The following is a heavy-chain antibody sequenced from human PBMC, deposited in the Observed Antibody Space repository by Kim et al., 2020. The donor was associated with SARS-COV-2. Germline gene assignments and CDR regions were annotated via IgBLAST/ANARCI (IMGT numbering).Heavy chain of an antibody. J-gene: IGHJ4*02. V-gene: IGHV4-39*01. CDR3: ARRKTAAEDY. CDR2: IYYSGST. CDR1: GGSISGSSYY. D-gene: IGHD6-13*01. Sequence: SETLSLTCTVSGGSISGSSYYWDWIRQPPGKGLEWIGRIYYSGSTYYNPSLKSRVTISVDTSKNQFSLKLTSVTAADTAVYYCARRKTAAEDYWGQGTLVTVSS.